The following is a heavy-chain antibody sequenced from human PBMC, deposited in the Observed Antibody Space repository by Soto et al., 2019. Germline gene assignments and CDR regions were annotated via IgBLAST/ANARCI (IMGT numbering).Heavy chain of an antibody. J-gene: IGHJ4*02. CDR1: GFSLSTSGMC. CDR2: IDWDDDE. D-gene: IGHD6-13*01. V-gene: IGHV2-70*11. Sequence: GATRRNTTQTLTLTGTFNGFSLSTSGMCVSWIRQPPGKALEWLARIDWDDDEYYSTSLKTRLTISKDTSKNLVVLTMTNMDPTDTATYYCARTLGSSTLDYWGQGTLVTVSS. CDR3: ARTLGSSTLDY.